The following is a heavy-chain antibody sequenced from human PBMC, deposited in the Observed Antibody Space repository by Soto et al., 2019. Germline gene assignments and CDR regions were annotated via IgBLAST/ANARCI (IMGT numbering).Heavy chain of an antibody. CDR1: GFTFSSYG. CDR3: AKDSLLWPG. V-gene: IGHV3-30*18. J-gene: IGHJ4*02. CDR2: ISYDGSNK. D-gene: IGHD3-10*01. Sequence: GGSLRLSCSASGFTFSSYGMHWVRQAPGKGLEWVAVISYDGSNKYYADSVKGRFTISRDNSKNTLYLQMNSLRAEDTAVYYCAKDSLLWPGWGQGTLVTVSS.